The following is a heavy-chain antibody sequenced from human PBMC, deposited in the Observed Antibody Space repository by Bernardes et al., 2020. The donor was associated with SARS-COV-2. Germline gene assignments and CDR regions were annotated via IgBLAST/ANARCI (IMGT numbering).Heavy chain of an antibody. V-gene: IGHV3-33*08. CDR3: ARDFGYCSSTSCYTDLDY. D-gene: IGHD2-2*03. J-gene: IGHJ4*02. CDR2: IWYDGSNK. CDR1: GFTFSSYG. Sequence: GGSLRLFCAASGFTFSSYGMHWVRKAPGKGLEWVAVIWYDGSNKYYADSVKGRFTISRDNSKNTLYLQMNSLRAEDTAVYYCARDFGYCSSTSCYTDLDYWGQGTLVTVSS.